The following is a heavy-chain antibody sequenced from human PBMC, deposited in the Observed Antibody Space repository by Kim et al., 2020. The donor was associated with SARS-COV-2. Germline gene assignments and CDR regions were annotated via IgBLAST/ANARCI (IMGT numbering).Heavy chain of an antibody. CDR3: ARDLSRFGSGWY. J-gene: IGHJ4*02. Sequence: NYAQKFQGRVTMTRDTSISTAYMELSRLRSDDTAVYYCARDLSRFGSGWYWGQGTLVTVSS. V-gene: IGHV1-2*02. D-gene: IGHD6-19*01.